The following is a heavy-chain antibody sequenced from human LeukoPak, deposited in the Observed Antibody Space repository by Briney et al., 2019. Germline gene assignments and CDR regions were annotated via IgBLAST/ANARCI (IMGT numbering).Heavy chain of an antibody. CDR3: ARDSRVLGKDYFDY. CDR2: ISGSSSTI. J-gene: IGHJ4*02. V-gene: IGHV3-48*04. D-gene: IGHD7-27*01. CDR1: GFSFSSNS. Sequence: PGGSLRLSCAASGFSFSSNSMNWVRQAPGKGLEWVSYISGSSSTIYYADSVKGRFTISRDNAKNSLYLQMNSLRAEDTAVYYCARDSRVLGKDYFDYWGQGTLVTVSS.